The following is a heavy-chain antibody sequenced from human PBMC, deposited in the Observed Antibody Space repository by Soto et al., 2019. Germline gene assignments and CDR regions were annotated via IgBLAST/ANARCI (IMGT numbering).Heavy chain of an antibody. D-gene: IGHD2-2*01. J-gene: IGHJ5*02. CDR2: VYYSGST. Sequence: QVQLQESGPGLVKPSQTLSLTCTVSGGSISSGGYYWSWVRPAPGKGLEWVGYVYYSGSTYYNPSLKSRVTISVDTAKNQFSLKLSAVTAADTAVYYCARGPAAARFDPWGQGTLVTVSS. V-gene: IGHV4-30-4*01. CDR3: ARGPAAARFDP. CDR1: GGSISSGGYY.